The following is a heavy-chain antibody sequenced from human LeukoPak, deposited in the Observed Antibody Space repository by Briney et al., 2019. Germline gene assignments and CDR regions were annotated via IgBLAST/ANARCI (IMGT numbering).Heavy chain of an antibody. D-gene: IGHD2-15*01. CDR3: ARAGIVVVVAAAASWFDP. V-gene: IGHV1-2*02. J-gene: IGHJ5*02. CDR2: INPNSGGT. CDR1: GYTFTGYY. Sequence: GASVKVSCKASGYTFTGYYMHWVRQAPGQGLEWMGWINPNSGGTNYAQKFQGRVTMTRDTSTSTVYMELSSLRSEDTAVYYCARAGIVVVVAAAASWFDPWGQGTLVTVSS.